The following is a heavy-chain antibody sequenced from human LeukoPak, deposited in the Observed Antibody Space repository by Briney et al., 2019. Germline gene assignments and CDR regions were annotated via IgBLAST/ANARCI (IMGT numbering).Heavy chain of an antibody. CDR2: IYYGGNT. V-gene: IGHV4-59*01. J-gene: IGHJ4*02. CDR3: ARATVAGAFDF. CDR1: GGSITSYY. D-gene: IGHD6-19*01. Sequence: SETLSLTCTVSGGSITSYYWSWVRQPPGKGLEWIGYIYYGGNTDYNPSLKSRVTISVDTSKNQFSLKLSSVTAADTAVYYCARATVAGAFDFWGQGTLVTVPS.